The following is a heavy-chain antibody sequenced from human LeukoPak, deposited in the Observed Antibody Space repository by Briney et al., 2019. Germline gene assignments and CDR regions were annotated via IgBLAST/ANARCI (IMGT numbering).Heavy chain of an antibody. Sequence: GSLRLSCAASGFTFSSYAMSWIRQPPGKGLEWIGYIYYTGSTNYNPSLKSRVTISVDTSKNLFSLRLSSLTAADTAVYYCAKLQTGSFNWFDPWGQGALVTVSS. D-gene: IGHD1-1*01. CDR3: AKLQTGSFNWFDP. CDR1: GFTFSSYA. CDR2: IYYTGST. J-gene: IGHJ5*02. V-gene: IGHV4-59*01.